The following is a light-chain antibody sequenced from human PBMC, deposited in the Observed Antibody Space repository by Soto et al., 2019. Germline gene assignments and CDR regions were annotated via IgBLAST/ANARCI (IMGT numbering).Light chain of an antibody. CDR3: SSYAGSNNFV. CDR1: SSDVGDYNY. J-gene: IGLJ2*01. Sequence: QSALTQPPSASGSPGQSVTISCTGTSSDVGDYNYVSWYQQHPGKAPKLMIYEVSKRPSGVPDRFSGSKSGNTASLTVSGLQAEDEADYCCSSYAGSNNFVFGGGTKVTVL. CDR2: EVS. V-gene: IGLV2-8*01.